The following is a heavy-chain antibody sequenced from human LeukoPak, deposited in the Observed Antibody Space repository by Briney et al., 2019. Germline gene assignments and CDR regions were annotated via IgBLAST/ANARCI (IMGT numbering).Heavy chain of an antibody. D-gene: IGHD3-22*01. CDR1: GFTFSSYA. CDR2: ISGSGGST. V-gene: IGHV3-23*01. CDR3: AKDRRTYYGSSGIFDY. Sequence: GGSLRLSCAASGFTFSSYAMSWVRQAPGKGLEWVSAISGSGGSTYYADSVKGRFTISRDNSKNTLYLQMNSLRAEDTAVYYCAKDRRTYYGSSGIFDYWGQGTLVTVSS. J-gene: IGHJ4*02.